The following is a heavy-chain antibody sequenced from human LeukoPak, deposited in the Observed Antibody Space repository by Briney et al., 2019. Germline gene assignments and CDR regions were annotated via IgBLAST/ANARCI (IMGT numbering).Heavy chain of an antibody. Sequence: PSETLSLTSTVSGYSISSGYYWGWIRQPPGKGLEWIGNIYHSGSTSYNPSLKSRVTISVDTSKNQFSLKLSSVTAADTAVYYCARGFSSSWYFNWFDPWGQGTLVTVSS. CDR3: ARGFSSSWYFNWFDP. CDR2: IYHSGST. J-gene: IGHJ5*02. V-gene: IGHV4-38-2*02. D-gene: IGHD6-13*01. CDR1: GYSISSGYY.